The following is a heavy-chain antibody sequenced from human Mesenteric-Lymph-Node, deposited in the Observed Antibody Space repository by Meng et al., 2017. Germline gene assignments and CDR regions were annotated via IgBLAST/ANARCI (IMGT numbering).Heavy chain of an antibody. CDR3: ARDHGFLNWFDP. V-gene: IGHV3-11*04. CDR1: GFTFSDYY. CDR2: ISPTGGSL. Sequence: VQLVESGGGLVKTGGSLRLPCAASGFTFSDYYMTWIRQPPGQGLEWIASISPTGGSLYYADSVKGRFSISRDNAKSSLSLQMNSLRVEDTAVYYCARDHGFLNWFDPWGQGTLVTVSS. J-gene: IGHJ5*02. D-gene: IGHD2/OR15-2a*01.